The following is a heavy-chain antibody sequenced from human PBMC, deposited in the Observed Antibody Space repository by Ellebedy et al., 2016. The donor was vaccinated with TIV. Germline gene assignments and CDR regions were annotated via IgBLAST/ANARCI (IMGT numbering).Heavy chain of an antibody. J-gene: IGHJ6*02. CDR3: ARGPRDGYNFYYYYYGMDV. V-gene: IGHV4-34*01. CDR1: GGSFSGYY. Sequence: SETLSLXXAVYGGSFSGYYWSWIRQPPGKGLEWIGEINHSGSTNYNPSLKSRVTISVDTSKNQFSLKLSSVTAADTAVYYCARGPRDGYNFYYYYYGMDVWGQGTTVTVSS. D-gene: IGHD5-24*01. CDR2: INHSGST.